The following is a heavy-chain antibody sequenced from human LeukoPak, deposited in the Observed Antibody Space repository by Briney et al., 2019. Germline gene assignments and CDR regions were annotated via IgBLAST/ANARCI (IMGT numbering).Heavy chain of an antibody. Sequence: GGSLRLSCAASGFTFSSYGMHWVRQAPGKGLEWVALIYYDGSDKYYADSVKGRFIISRDNSKNTLFLQMNSLRAEDTTVYYCARDIRYYGSGSYYEYTMDVWGQGTTVTVSS. V-gene: IGHV3-33*08. D-gene: IGHD3-10*01. J-gene: IGHJ6*02. CDR3: ARDIRYYGSGSYYEYTMDV. CDR1: GFTFSSYG. CDR2: IYYDGSDK.